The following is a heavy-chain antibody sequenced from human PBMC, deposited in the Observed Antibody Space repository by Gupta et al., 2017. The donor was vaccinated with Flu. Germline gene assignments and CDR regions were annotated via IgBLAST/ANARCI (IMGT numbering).Heavy chain of an antibody. CDR2: IYTSGST. CDR1: GGPISSGSYY. D-gene: IGHD6-19*01. J-gene: IGHJ4*02. CDR3: ARGVWYSSGWHKLYYFDY. Sequence: QVQLQESGPGLVKPSQTLSLTCTVSGGPISSGSYYWSWIRQPAGKGLEWIGRIYTSGSTNYNPSLKSRVTISVDTSKNQFSLKLSSVTAADTAVYYCARGVWYSSGWHKLYYFDYWGQGTLVTVSS. V-gene: IGHV4-61*02.